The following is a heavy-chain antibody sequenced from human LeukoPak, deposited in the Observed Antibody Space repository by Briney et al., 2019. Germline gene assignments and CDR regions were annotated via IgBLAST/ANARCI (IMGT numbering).Heavy chain of an antibody. CDR3: TTDSTSKYCSGGSCYLFDY. V-gene: IGHV3-15*01. Sequence: PGGSLRLSCAASGFTFSNAWMSWVRQAPGKGLEWVGRIKSKTDGGTTDYAAPVKGRFTISRDDSKNTLYLQMNSLKTEDTAVYYCTTDSTSKYCSGGSCYLFDYWGQGTLVTVSS. D-gene: IGHD2-15*01. CDR2: IKSKTDGGTT. J-gene: IGHJ4*02. CDR1: GFTFSNAW.